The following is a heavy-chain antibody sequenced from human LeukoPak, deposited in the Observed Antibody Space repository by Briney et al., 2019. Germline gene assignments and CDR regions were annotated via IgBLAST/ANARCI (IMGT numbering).Heavy chain of an antibody. CDR3: AKNELLWFGELLIDY. CDR2: ISGSGGST. D-gene: IGHD3-10*01. V-gene: IGHV3-23*01. CDR1: GFTFSSYA. Sequence: PGGSLRLSCAASGFTFSSYAMSWVRQAPGKGLEWVSAISGSGGSTYYADSVKGRFTISRDNSKNTLYLQMNSLRAGDTAIYYCAKNELLWFGELLIDYWGQGTLVTVSS. J-gene: IGHJ4*02.